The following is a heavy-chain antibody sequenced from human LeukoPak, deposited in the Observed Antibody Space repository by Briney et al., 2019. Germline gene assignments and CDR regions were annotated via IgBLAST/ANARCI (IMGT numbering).Heavy chain of an antibody. Sequence: SETLSLTCTVSGGSISSYYWSWIRQPPGKGLEYMGYIYYSGITNYNPSLKSRVTISVDTSKNQFSLRLNSVTAADTAVYYCATASMVRGVIITGYYFDYWGQGTLVTVSS. J-gene: IGHJ4*02. CDR2: IYYSGIT. D-gene: IGHD3-10*01. V-gene: IGHV4-59*12. CDR3: ATASMVRGVIITGYYFDY. CDR1: GGSISSYY.